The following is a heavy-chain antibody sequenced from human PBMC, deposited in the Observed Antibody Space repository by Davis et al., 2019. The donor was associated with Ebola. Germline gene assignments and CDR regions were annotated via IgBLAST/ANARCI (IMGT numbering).Heavy chain of an antibody. J-gene: IGHJ2*01. D-gene: IGHD3-22*01. CDR2: INHSGST. CDR3: ARDYYDSSGYIWYFDL. Sequence: MPSETLSLTCAVYGGSFSGYYWSWIRQPPGKGLEWIGEINHSGSTNYNPSLKSRVTISVDKSKNQFSLKLSSVTAADTAVYYCARDYYDSSGYIWYFDLWGRGSLVTVSS. CDR1: GGSFSGYY. V-gene: IGHV4-34*01.